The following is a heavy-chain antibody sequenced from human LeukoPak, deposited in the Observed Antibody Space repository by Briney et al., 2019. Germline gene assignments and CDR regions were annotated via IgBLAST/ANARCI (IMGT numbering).Heavy chain of an antibody. V-gene: IGHV1-69*01. Sequence: GSSVKVSCKASGDTFSSYAITWVRQAPGQGLEWMGGIIPIFGTANYAQKFQGRVTITADESTSTAYMELSSLRSEDTAVYYCAREAGPSSSWYWKGSNWFDPWGQGTLVTVSS. J-gene: IGHJ5*02. CDR2: IIPIFGTA. D-gene: IGHD6-13*01. CDR3: AREAGPSSSWYWKGSNWFDP. CDR1: GDTFSSYA.